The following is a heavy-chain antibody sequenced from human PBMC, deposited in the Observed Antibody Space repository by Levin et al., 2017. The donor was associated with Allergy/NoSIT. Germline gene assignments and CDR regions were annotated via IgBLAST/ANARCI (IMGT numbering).Heavy chain of an antibody. CDR2: ISGSGGNT. D-gene: IGHD1-1*01. J-gene: IGHJ5*02. CDR3: AKEDANWNSGLFDP. Sequence: ESLKISCAASGFSFSKFAMSWVRQAPGKGLEWVAGISGSGGNTYYAGSVTGRLTISRDNSNNTLFLEMNSLRVEDTAVYYCAKEDANWNSGLFDPWGQGTQVTVSS. V-gene: IGHV3-23*01. CDR1: GFSFSKFA.